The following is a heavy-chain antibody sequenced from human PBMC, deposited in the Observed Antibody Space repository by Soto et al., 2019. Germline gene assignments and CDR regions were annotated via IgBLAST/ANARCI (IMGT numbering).Heavy chain of an antibody. CDR2: ISGSGGST. Sequence: GGSLRLSCAASGFIVNNIFMTWVRQAPGKGLEWLSTISGSGGSTYYADSVKGRFTISRDNSKNTLYLQMNSLRAEDTAVYYCAKDPHFRGSGSYYNPGGMDVWGQGTTVTVSS. CDR3: AKDPHFRGSGSYYNPGGMDV. V-gene: IGHV3-23*01. J-gene: IGHJ6*02. CDR1: GFIVNNIF. D-gene: IGHD3-10*01.